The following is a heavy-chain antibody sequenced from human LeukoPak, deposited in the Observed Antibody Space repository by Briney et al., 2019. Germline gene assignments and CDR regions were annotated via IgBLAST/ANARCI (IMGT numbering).Heavy chain of an antibody. V-gene: IGHV4-38-2*01. Sequence: PSETLSLTCAVSGYSINNGYQWAWIRQSPGRGLEWIGSIYHNGGAHYNPSLRSRVVISVDTSNNQFSLRLSSVTVADTAVYYCARGSRGWFRSVFDYWGQGTLVTVSS. J-gene: IGHJ4*02. CDR1: GYSINNGYQ. CDR3: ARGSRGWFRSVFDY. CDR2: IYHNGGA. D-gene: IGHD2-15*01.